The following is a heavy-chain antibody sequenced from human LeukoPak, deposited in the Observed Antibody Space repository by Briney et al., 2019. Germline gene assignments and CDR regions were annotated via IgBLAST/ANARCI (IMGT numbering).Heavy chain of an antibody. J-gene: IGHJ5*02. CDR1: GGSISSGSYY. D-gene: IGHD2-2*01. CDR2: IYTSGST. V-gene: IGHV4-61*02. Sequence: SSETLSLTCTVSGGSISSGSYYWSWIRQPAGKGLEWIGRIYTSGSTNYNPSLKSRVTISVDTSKNQFSLKLSSVTAADTAVYYCARGYCSSTSCSRNWFDPWGQGTLVTVSS. CDR3: ARGYCSSTSCSRNWFDP.